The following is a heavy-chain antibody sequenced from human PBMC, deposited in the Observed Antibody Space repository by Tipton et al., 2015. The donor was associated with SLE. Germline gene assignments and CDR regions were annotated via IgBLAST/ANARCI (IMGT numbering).Heavy chain of an antibody. CDR2: ISSDGSNT. CDR3: TRGGADF. J-gene: IGHJ4*02. Sequence: SLRLSCAASGFTFSRFAMHWVRQAPGKGLECVSGISSDGSNTYFANSVKGRFTISRDNSKNSLFLQMDSLRAEDKAVYYCTRGGADFWGRGILVTVSS. CDR1: GFTFSRFA. V-gene: IGHV3-64*01.